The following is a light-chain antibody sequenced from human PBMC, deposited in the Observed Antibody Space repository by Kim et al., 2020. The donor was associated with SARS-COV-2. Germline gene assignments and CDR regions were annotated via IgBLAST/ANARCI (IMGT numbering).Light chain of an antibody. CDR1: HGISNY. CDR2: AAS. Sequence: DIQMTQSPSSLSASVGDRVTITCRASHGISNYLAWYQQKPGKVPKLLIYAASTLQSGVPSRFSGSGSGTDFTLTISSLQPEDVATYYCQKYNSAPRTFGGGTKVDIK. CDR3: QKYNSAPRT. V-gene: IGKV1-27*01. J-gene: IGKJ4*01.